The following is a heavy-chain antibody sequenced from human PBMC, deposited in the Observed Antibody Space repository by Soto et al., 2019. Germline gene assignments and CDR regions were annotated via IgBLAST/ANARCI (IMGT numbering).Heavy chain of an antibody. Sequence: AGGSLRLSCAASGFTFSSYGMHGVRQAPGKGLEWVAVISYDGSNKYYADSVKGRFTISRDNSKNTLYLQMNSLRTEDTAVYYCATKIVAATSDYWGQGTLVTVSS. CDR1: GFTFSSYG. CDR3: ATKIVAATSDY. D-gene: IGHD2-15*01. CDR2: ISYDGSNK. J-gene: IGHJ4*02. V-gene: IGHV3-30*03.